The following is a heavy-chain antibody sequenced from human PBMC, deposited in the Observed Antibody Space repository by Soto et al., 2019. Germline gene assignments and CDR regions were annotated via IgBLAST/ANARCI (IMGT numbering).Heavy chain of an antibody. CDR2: MNPNSGNT. D-gene: IGHD6-19*01. CDR3: ASAIAVASTGFDY. J-gene: IGHJ4*02. CDR1: GYTFTSYD. V-gene: IGHV1-8*01. Sequence: QVQLVQSGAELKKPGASVKVSCKASGYTFTSYDINWVRQATRQGLEWLGWMNPNSGNTGYAQKFQGRVTMTRNTSIGTAYMVLSSLRSEDTAVYYCASAIAVASTGFDYWVQGTLVTVSS.